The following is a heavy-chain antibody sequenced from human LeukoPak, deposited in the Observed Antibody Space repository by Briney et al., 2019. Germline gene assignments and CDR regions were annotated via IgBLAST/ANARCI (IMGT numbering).Heavy chain of an antibody. CDR3: AKDRGHYSDSTGYYHNWFDP. CDR1: SGSISSYY. CDR2: IYYTGST. J-gene: IGHJ5*02. D-gene: IGHD3-22*01. V-gene: IGHV4-59*01. Sequence: SETLSLTCTVSSGSISSYYWSWIRQPPGKGLEWIGYIYYTGSTNYNPSLKSRVTISADMSKNQFSLKLTSVTAADTAVYYCAKDRGHYSDSTGYYHNWFDPWGQGTLVTVSS.